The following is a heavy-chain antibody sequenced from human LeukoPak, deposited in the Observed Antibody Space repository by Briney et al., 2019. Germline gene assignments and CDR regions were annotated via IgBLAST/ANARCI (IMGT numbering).Heavy chain of an antibody. J-gene: IGHJ4*02. CDR1: GFTFSNYA. Sequence: GGSLRLSCTASGFTFSNYAMSWVRQAPGKGLEWVSTISGSDGSTYYADSVKGRFTISRDNSKNTLYLQMNSLRVEDTAIYYCAKGRGYCTGGSCYSDYWGQGTLVAVSS. D-gene: IGHD2-15*01. CDR2: ISGSDGST. CDR3: AKGRGYCTGGSCYSDY. V-gene: IGHV3-23*01.